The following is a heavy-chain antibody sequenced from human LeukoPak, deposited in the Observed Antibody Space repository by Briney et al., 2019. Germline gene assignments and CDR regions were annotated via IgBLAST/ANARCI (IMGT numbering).Heavy chain of an antibody. CDR2: IYYSGST. D-gene: IGHD2-2*02. Sequence: SETLSLTCTVSGGSISSYYWSWIRQPPGKGLEWIGYIYYSGSTNYNPSLKSRVTISVDTSKNQFSLKLSSVTAADTAVYYCARGYDCSSSSCYTLFDLWGQGTLVTVSS. CDR3: ARGYDCSSSSCYTLFDL. J-gene: IGHJ4*02. V-gene: IGHV4-59*01. CDR1: GGSISSYY.